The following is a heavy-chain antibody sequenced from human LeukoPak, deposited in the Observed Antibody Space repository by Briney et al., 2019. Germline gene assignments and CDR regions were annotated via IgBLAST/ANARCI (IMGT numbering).Heavy chain of an antibody. V-gene: IGHV4-39*01. D-gene: IGHD2-2*01. CDR3: AQQGYCSTTSCYARFDY. Sequence: PSETLSLTCTVSRGSVSSGYYWGWIRQPPGKGLECIGSISYSGSTYYSPSLKSRLTISIDTSKNQLSLKLSSVIAADTAVYFCAQQGYCSTTSCYARFDYWGQGTQVTVSS. CDR1: RGSVSSGYY. CDR2: ISYSGST. J-gene: IGHJ4*02.